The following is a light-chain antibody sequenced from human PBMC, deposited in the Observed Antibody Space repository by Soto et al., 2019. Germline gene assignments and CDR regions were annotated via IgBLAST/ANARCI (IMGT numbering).Light chain of an antibody. Sequence: DIQMTQSPSSLSASVGDRVTITCQASQDISNYLNWYQQKPGKAPKLRIYDASNVETGVPSRFSGSGSGTDFTFPISSLQPEDIATYYCPQYDNLPTFCGGTKVEIK. V-gene: IGKV1-33*01. J-gene: IGKJ4*01. CDR1: QDISNY. CDR3: PQYDNLPT. CDR2: DAS.